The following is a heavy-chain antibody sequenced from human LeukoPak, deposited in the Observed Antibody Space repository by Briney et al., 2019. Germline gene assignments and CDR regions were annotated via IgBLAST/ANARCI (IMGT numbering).Heavy chain of an antibody. CDR2: IYYSGST. Sequence: SETLSLTCTVSGGFISSSSYYWGWLRQPPGKGLEWIGSIYYSGSTYYSPSLKSRVTISVDTSKNQFSLKLSSVTAADTAVYYCAVVGQHHGYYWGQGTLVTVSS. J-gene: IGHJ4*02. D-gene: IGHD2-15*01. V-gene: IGHV4-39*07. CDR3: AVVGQHHGYY. CDR1: GGFISSSSYY.